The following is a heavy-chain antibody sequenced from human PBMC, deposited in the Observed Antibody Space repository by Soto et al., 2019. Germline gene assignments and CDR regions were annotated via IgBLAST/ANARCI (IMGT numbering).Heavy chain of an antibody. CDR3: AREAIYCGGDCYVFAY. J-gene: IGHJ4*02. CDR1: GFTFSSYD. CDR2: IGTAGDT. V-gene: IGHV3-13*01. Sequence: GGSLRLSCAASGFTFSSYDMHWVRQATGKGLEWVSAIGTAGDTYYPGSVKGRFTISRENAKNSLYLQMNSLRAEDTAVYYCAREAIYCGGDCYVFAYWGQGTLVTVSS. D-gene: IGHD2-21*02.